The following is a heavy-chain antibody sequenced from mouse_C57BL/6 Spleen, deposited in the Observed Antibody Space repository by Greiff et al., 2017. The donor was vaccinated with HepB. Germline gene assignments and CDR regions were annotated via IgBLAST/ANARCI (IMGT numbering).Heavy chain of an antibody. CDR2: IYPGSGST. CDR3: ARRDYDYGYWYFDV. D-gene: IGHD2-4*01. Sequence: VQLQQPGAELVKPGASVKMSCKASGYTFTSYWITWVKQRPGQGLEWIGDIYPGSGSTNYNEKFKSKATLTVDTSSSTAYMQLSSLTSEDSAVYYCARRDYDYGYWYFDVWGTGTTVTVSS. CDR1: GYTFTSYW. J-gene: IGHJ1*03. V-gene: IGHV1-55*01.